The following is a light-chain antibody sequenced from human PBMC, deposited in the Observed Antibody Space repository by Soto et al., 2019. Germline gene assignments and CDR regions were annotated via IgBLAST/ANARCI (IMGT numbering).Light chain of an antibody. V-gene: IGKV3-20*01. J-gene: IGKJ1*01. Sequence: EIVLTQSPGTLSLSPWERATLSCRASQSVSSYLAWYQQKPGQAPRLLIYGASTRATGIPDRFSGSGSGTDLTLTIIRPEHEDIAMYYCQRYDSLRTFGQGTKVDIK. CDR2: GAS. CDR3: QRYDSLRT. CDR1: QSVSSY.